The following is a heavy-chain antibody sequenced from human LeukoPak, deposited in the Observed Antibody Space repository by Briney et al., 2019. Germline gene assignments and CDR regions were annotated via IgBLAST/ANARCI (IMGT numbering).Heavy chain of an antibody. Sequence: SQTLSLTCTVSGGSISSGGYYWSWIRQHPGKGLEWIGYIYYSGSTYYNPSLKSRVTISVDTSKNQFSLKLSSVTAADTAVYYCARVGEGYGDYLYYYGMDVWGQGTTVTVSS. CDR1: GGSISSGGYY. D-gene: IGHD4-17*01. CDR3: ARVGEGYGDYLYYYGMDV. V-gene: IGHV4-31*03. J-gene: IGHJ6*02. CDR2: IYYSGST.